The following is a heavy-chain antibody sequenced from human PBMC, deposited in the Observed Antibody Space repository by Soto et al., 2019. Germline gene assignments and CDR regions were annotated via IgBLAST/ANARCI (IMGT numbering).Heavy chain of an antibody. CDR1: GFTFSSYA. D-gene: IGHD2-15*01. Sequence: GGSLRLSCAASGFTFSSYAMSWVRQAPGKGLEWVSAISGSGGSTYYADSVKGRFTISRDNSKNTLYLQMNSLRAEDTAVYYCAKDISVVVAATPGFGVFDIWGQGTMVTVSS. V-gene: IGHV3-23*01. CDR3: AKDISVVVAATPGFGVFDI. J-gene: IGHJ3*02. CDR2: ISGSGGST.